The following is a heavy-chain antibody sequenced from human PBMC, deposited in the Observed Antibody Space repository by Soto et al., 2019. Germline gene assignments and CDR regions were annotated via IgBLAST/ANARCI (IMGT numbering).Heavy chain of an antibody. D-gene: IGHD3-16*01. CDR3: TKREWGSEVDH. Sequence: QITLKESGPPLVKPTQTLTLTCTFSGFSLSTSGVGVGWIRQPPGKALEWLALIYWDDDKFYRPSLKSRLTITKDTSKNQVVFTMTNMDPVDTATYYCTKREWGSEVDHWGQGTQVTVSS. CDR2: IYWDDDK. V-gene: IGHV2-5*02. J-gene: IGHJ4*02. CDR1: GFSLSTSGVG.